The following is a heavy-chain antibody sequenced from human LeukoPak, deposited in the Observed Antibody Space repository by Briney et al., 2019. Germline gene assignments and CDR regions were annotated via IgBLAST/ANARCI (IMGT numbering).Heavy chain of an antibody. V-gene: IGHV3-66*01. CDR2: IYSGGST. CDR1: GFTVSSNY. D-gene: IGHD5-18*01. J-gene: IGHJ4*02. CDR3: AREGEYSYGDY. Sequence: PGGSLRLSCAASGFTVSSNYMSWVRQAPGKGLEWVSVIYSGGSTYYADSVKGRFTISRDNSKNTLYLQMNSLRAEDTAVYYCAREGEYSYGDYWGQGTLVTVSS.